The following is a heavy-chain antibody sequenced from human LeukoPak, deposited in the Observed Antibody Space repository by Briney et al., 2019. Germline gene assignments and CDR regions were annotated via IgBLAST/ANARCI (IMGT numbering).Heavy chain of an antibody. CDR2: INHSGST. Sequence: SETLSLTCAVYGGSFSGYYWSWIRQPPGKGLEWIGEINHSGSTNYNPSLKSRVTISVDTSKNQFSLQLSSVTAAETAVYYCASMVRGVTWYYYYMDVWGKGTTVTISS. J-gene: IGHJ6*03. CDR3: ASMVRGVTWYYYYMDV. V-gene: IGHV4-34*01. D-gene: IGHD3-10*01. CDR1: GGSFSGYY.